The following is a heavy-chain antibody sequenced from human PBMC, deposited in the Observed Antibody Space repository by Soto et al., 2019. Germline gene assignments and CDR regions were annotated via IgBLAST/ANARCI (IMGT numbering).Heavy chain of an antibody. CDR2: ISGSGGST. D-gene: IGHD5-12*01. CDR1: GGSFSGYY. V-gene: IGHV3-23*01. Sequence: LSLTCAVYGGSFSGYYWSWIRQAPGKGLEWVSAISGSGGSTYYADSVKGRFTISRDNSKNTLYLQMNSLRAEDTAVYYCAKCTAIVATTPSDYWGQGTLVTVSS. J-gene: IGHJ4*02. CDR3: AKCTAIVATTPSDY.